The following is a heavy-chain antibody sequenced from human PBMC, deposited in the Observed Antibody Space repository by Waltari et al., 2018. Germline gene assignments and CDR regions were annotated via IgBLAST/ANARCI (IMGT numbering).Heavy chain of an antibody. CDR2: LYYSGST. V-gene: IGHV4-59*01. CDR3: ARGGYSGYDGWFDP. Sequence: QVQLQESGPGLVKPSETLSLTCTVSGGSIISYYRSWIRQPPGKGLEWIGYLYYSGSTNYNPSLKSRVTISVDTSKNQFSLKLNSVTAADTAVYYCARGGYSGYDGWFDPWGQGTLVTVSS. CDR1: GGSIISYY. J-gene: IGHJ5*02. D-gene: IGHD5-12*01.